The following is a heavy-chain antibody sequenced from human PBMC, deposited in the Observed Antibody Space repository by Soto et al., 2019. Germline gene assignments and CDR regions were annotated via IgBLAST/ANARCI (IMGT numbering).Heavy chain of an antibody. D-gene: IGHD3-3*01. CDR2: ISAYNGNT. V-gene: IGHV1-18*01. CDR1: GYTFTSYG. CDR3: ARDRSGYDFWSGYYTGIAGGVFDI. J-gene: IGHJ3*02. Sequence: GASVKVSCKASGYTFTSYGISWVRQAPGQGLEWMGWISAYNGNTNYAQKLQGRVTMTTDTSTSTAYMELRSLRSDDTAVYYCARDRSGYDFWSGYYTGIAGGVFDIWGQGTMVTVSS.